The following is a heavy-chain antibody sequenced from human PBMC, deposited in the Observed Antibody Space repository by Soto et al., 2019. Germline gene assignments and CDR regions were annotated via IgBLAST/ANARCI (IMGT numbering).Heavy chain of an antibody. CDR1: GFTFSSSS. J-gene: IGHJ4*02. Sequence: PGGSLRLSCAASGFTFSSSSMNWVRQAPGKGLEWLSYISPSGTSIYYADSVMGGFTISRDNAKNSLFLQMNSLRAEDTAGYYCARGTTRPGRFGFWGQGTLVTVSS. CDR2: ISPSGTSI. V-gene: IGHV3-48*01. D-gene: IGHD1-1*01. CDR3: ARGTTRPGRFGF.